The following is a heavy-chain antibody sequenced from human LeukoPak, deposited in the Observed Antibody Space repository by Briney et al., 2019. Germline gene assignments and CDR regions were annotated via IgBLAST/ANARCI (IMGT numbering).Heavy chain of an antibody. J-gene: IGHJ3*02. V-gene: IGHV3-9*03. Sequence: GGSLRLSCAASGFTFDDYAMHWVRQAPGKGLEWVSGISWNSGSIGYADSVKGRFTISRDNAKNSLCLQMNSLRAEDMALYYCAKGTGYSSSWYVDSGFDIWGQGTMVTVSS. CDR3: AKGTGYSSSWYVDSGFDI. CDR2: ISWNSGSI. CDR1: GFTFDDYA. D-gene: IGHD6-13*01.